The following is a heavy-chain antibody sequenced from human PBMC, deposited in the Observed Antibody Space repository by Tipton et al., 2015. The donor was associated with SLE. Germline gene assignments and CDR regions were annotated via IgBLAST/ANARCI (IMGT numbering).Heavy chain of an antibody. V-gene: IGHV4-38-2*01. CDR3: ARGVAIYWITYYDYYMDV. D-gene: IGHD2-2*03. Sequence: TLSLTCAVSGYSISSGFYWGWIRQPPGKGLEWIGSLSHRGSTYYNPSLKSRVIISIDTSRNQFSLTLTSVTAADTGVYYCARGVAIYWITYYDYYMDVWGKGTTVTVSS. CDR2: LSHRGST. CDR1: GYSISSGFY. J-gene: IGHJ6*03.